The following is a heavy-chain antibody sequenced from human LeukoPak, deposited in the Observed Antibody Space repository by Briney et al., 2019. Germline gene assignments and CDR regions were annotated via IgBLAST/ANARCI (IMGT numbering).Heavy chain of an antibody. V-gene: IGHV4-34*01. Sequence: SETLSLTCAVYGGSFSGYYWSWIRQPPGKGLEWIGEINHSGSTNYNPSLKSRVTISVDTSKNQFSPKLSSVTAADTAVYYCARGNPYDFWSGYYALDYWGQGTLVTVSS. CDR3: ARGNPYDFWSGYYALDY. D-gene: IGHD3-3*01. CDR2: INHSGST. CDR1: GGSFSGYY. J-gene: IGHJ4*02.